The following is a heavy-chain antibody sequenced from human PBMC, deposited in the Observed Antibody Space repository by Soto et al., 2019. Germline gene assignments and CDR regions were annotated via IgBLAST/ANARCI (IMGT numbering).Heavy chain of an antibody. J-gene: IGHJ4*02. CDR3: ARGVAGTGFDL. CDR2: TYYRSNWRH. CDR1: GDSVSSNTAA. D-gene: IGHD6-19*01. Sequence: PSQTLSLTCAISGDSVSSNTAAWNWIRSSPSRGLEWLGRTYYRSNWRHDYAVSVKSRITVNPDTSKNHFSLQLNSVTPDDTAVYYCARGVAGTGFDLRGKGTLVTVSS. V-gene: IGHV6-1*01.